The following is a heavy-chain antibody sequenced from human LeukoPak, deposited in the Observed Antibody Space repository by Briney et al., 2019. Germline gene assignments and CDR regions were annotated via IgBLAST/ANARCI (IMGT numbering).Heavy chain of an antibody. CDR1: GFTFSSYE. CDR2: ISSSGSTI. D-gene: IGHD3-10*02. CDR3: AELGITMIGGV. Sequence: PARSLTLSCAATGFTFSSYEMNWVRQAPGKGLEWVSYISSSGSTIYYADSVKGRFTISRDTAKNSLYVQMNSLRAEDTGVYYCAELGITMIGGVWGKGTTVTISS. V-gene: IGHV3-48*03. J-gene: IGHJ6*04.